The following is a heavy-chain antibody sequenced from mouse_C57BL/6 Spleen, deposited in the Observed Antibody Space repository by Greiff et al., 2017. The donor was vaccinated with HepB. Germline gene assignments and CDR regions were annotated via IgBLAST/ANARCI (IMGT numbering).Heavy chain of an antibody. J-gene: IGHJ3*01. CDR3: TTGQRRGQAY. V-gene: IGHV14-4*01. D-gene: IGHD3-3*01. Sequence: EVKLMESGAELVRPGASVKLSCTASGFNIKDDYMHWVKQRPEQGLEWIGWIDPENGDTEYASKFQGKATIPADTASNTAYLQLSSLTSEDTAVYYGTTGQRRGQAYWGQGTLVTVSA. CDR1: GFNIKDDY. CDR2: IDPENGDT.